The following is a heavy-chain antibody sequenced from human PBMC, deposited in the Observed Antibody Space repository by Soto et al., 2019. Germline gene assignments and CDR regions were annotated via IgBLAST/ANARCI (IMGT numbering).Heavy chain of an antibody. CDR2: ISGSGGST. J-gene: IGHJ6*02. V-gene: IGHV3-23*01. CDR3: AKDSGQLVERIYYYYGMDV. CDR1: GFTFSSYA. Sequence: GGSLRLSCAASGFTFSSYAMSWVRQAPGKGLEWVSAISGSGGSTYYADSVKGRFTISRDNSKNTLYLQMNSLRAEETAVYYCAKDSGQLVERIYYYYGMDVWGQGTTVTVSS. D-gene: IGHD6-13*01.